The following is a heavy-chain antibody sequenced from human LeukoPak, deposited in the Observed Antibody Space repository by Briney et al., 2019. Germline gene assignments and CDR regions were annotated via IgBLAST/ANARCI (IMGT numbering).Heavy chain of an antibody. CDR2: ISGDRGST. D-gene: IGHD6-13*01. V-gene: IGHV3-23*01. CDR3: AKGGYSSSWYAFHY. J-gene: IGHJ4*02. Sequence: GGSLRLSCAASGFTFSRCAMNWVRQAPGKGLEWVSAISGDRGSTTYADSVQGRFTISRDNSKNTLFLQMNSLRAADTAVYYCAKGGYSSSWYAFHYWGQGTLVTVSS. CDR1: GFTFSRCA.